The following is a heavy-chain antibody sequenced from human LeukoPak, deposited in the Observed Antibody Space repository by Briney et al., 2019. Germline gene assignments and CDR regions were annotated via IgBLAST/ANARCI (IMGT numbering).Heavy chain of an antibody. CDR2: ISSSSSYI. J-gene: IGHJ4*02. CDR1: AFTFSSYS. D-gene: IGHD7-27*01. V-gene: IGHV3-21*01. CDR3: ARDSSWDVLYY. Sequence: PGGSLRLSSAASAFTFSSYSMNWVRQAPGKGLEWVSSISSSSSYIYYADSVKGRFTISRDNAKNSLYLQINSLRAEDAAVYYCARDSSWDVLYYWGQGTLVTVSS.